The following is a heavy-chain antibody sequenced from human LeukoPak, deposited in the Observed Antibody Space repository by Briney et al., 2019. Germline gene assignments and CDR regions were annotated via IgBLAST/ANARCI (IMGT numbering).Heavy chain of an antibody. CDR3: ARKGPYYYYMDV. Sequence: ASVKVSCKASGYTFTSYSISWVRQAPGQGLEWMGWISAYNGNTNYAQKLQGRVTMTTDTSTSTAYMELRSLRSEDTAVYYCARKGPYYYYMDVWGKGTTVTVSS. CDR1: GYTFTSYS. V-gene: IGHV1-18*01. J-gene: IGHJ6*03. CDR2: ISAYNGNT.